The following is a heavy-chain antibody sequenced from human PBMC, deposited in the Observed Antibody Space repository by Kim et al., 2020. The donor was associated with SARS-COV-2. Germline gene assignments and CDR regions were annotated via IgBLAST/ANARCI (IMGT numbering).Heavy chain of an antibody. CDR2: IIPILGIA. Sequence: SVKVSCKASGGTFSSYAISWVRQAPGQGLEWMGRIIPILGIANYAQKFQGRVTITADKSTSTAYMELSSLSSEDTAVDYCASPLVVPAAPVLFVGSAFD. CDR3: ASPLVVPAAPVLFVGSAFD. J-gene: IGHJ3*01. V-gene: IGHV1-69*04. D-gene: IGHD2-2*01. CDR1: GGTFSSYA.